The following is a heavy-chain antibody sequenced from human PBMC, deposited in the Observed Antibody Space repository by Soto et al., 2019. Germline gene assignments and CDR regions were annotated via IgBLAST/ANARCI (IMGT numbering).Heavy chain of an antibody. CDR3: ATHSYCSSTSCYDYSYYYYMDV. CDR2: INPSGGST. V-gene: IGHV1-46*01. J-gene: IGHJ6*03. D-gene: IGHD2-2*01. CDR1: GYTFTSYY. Sequence: GASVKVSCKASGYTFTSYYMHWVRQAPGQGLEWMGIINPSGGSTSYAQKFQGRVTMTRDTSTSTVYMELSSLRSEDTAVYYCATHSYCSSTSCYDYSYYYYMDVWGKGTTVTVSS.